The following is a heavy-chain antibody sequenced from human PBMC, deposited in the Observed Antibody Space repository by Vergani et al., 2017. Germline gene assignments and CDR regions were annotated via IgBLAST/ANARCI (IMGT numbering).Heavy chain of an antibody. Sequence: EVQLVESGGGLVKPGGSLRLSCAASGFTLSSYSMNWVRQAPGKGLEWVSSISSSSSYIYYADSVKGRFTISRDNAKNSLYLQMNSLRAEDTAVYYCARGWYCSSTSCYQGVMDVWGKGTTVTVSS. CDR3: ARGWYCSSTSCYQGVMDV. J-gene: IGHJ6*03. CDR2: ISSSSSYI. CDR1: GFTLSSYS. D-gene: IGHD2-2*01. V-gene: IGHV3-21*01.